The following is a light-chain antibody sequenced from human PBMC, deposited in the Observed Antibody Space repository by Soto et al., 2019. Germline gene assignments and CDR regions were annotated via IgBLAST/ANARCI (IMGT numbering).Light chain of an antibody. J-gene: IGKJ5*01. CDR2: GAS. CDR1: QSISNY. V-gene: IGKV1-39*01. Sequence: DIQMTQTPSSLSASIGDRVTITCRASQSISNYLSWYLVKPGEAPKLLIYGASTLRTGVPSRFSGSGSGTDFTLTISSLQPEDFATYYCQQSFNIPVTFGQGTRLEIK. CDR3: QQSFNIPVT.